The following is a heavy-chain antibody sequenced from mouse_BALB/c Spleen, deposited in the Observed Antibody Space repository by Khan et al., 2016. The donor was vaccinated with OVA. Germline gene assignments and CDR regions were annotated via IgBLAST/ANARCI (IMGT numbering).Heavy chain of an antibody. V-gene: IGHV1-5*01. CDR3: ARSGCGSLAD. CDR2: IFTGNSDT. J-gene: IGHJ3*01. Sequence: VQLLQPGTVLARPGSSVKMSCKASGSIFTNYYMHWVKQRPGQGLEWIGGIFTGNSDTSYNQNFKDKAKLTVVTSASTAYMELRGLTSEDSAVYYCARSGCGSLADWGQGTLVTVSA. D-gene: IGHD3-1*01. CDR1: GSIFTNYY.